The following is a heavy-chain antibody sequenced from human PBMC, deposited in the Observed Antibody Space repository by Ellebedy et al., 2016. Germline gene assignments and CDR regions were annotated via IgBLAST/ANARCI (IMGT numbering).Heavy chain of an antibody. V-gene: IGHV1-8*01. J-gene: IGHJ3*02. CDR1: GYTLTELS. D-gene: IGHD1-26*01. Sequence: ASVKVSXKVSGYTLTELSMHWVRQATGQGLEWMGWMNPNSGNTGYAQKLQGRVTMTTDTSTSTAYMELRSLRSDDTAVYYCARWFRSGSYYAPDAFDIWGQGTMVTVSS. CDR2: MNPNSGNT. CDR3: ARWFRSGSYYAPDAFDI.